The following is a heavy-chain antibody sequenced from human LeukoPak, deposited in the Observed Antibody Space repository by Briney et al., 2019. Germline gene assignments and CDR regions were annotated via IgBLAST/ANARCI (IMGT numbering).Heavy chain of an antibody. Sequence: SETLFLTCAVYGGSFSGYYWSWIRQPPGKGLEWIGEINHSGSTNYNSFLKSRVTISVDTSKNQFSLKLSSVTAADTAVYYCARQTTIIYGSGHPPYYYYYMDVWGKGTTVTISS. D-gene: IGHD3-10*01. CDR2: INHSGST. CDR3: ARQTTIIYGSGHPPYYYYYMDV. CDR1: GGSFSGYY. J-gene: IGHJ6*03. V-gene: IGHV4-34*01.